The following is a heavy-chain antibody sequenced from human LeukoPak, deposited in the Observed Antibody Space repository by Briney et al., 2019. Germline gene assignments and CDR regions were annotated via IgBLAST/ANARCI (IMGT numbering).Heavy chain of an antibody. Sequence: GGSLRLSCAASGFTFSSYNMNWVRQAPGKGLEWVGRIKSKTDGGTTDYAAPVKGRFTISRDDSKNTLYLQMNSLKTEDTAVYYCTTETEYYYDSSGYYQDYWGQGTLVTVSS. J-gene: IGHJ4*02. CDR3: TTETEYYYDSSGYYQDY. V-gene: IGHV3-15*01. CDR1: GFTFSSYN. CDR2: IKSKTDGGTT. D-gene: IGHD3-22*01.